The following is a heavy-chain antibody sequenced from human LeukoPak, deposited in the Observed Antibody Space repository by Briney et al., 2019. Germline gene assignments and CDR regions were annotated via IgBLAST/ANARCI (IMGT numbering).Heavy chain of an antibody. CDR1: GGSISSSGYY. CDR3: ARHSSVPAATFDY. Sequence: SETLSLTCTVSGGSISSSGYYWDWIRQPPGKGLEWIGSIYYSGSTYYNPSLKSRVTISVDTSKNQFSLKLSSVTAADTAVYYCARHSSVPAATFDYWGQGTLVTVSS. J-gene: IGHJ4*02. CDR2: IYYSGST. V-gene: IGHV4-39*01. D-gene: IGHD2-2*01.